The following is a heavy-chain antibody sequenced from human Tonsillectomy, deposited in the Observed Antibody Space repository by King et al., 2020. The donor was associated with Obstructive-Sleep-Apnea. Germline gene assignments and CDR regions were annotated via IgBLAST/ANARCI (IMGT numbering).Heavy chain of an antibody. V-gene: IGHV4-59*01. CDR1: GGSISSYY. CDR3: ARTDSYGAYFDY. D-gene: IGHD5-18*01. J-gene: IGHJ4*02. Sequence: VQLQESGPGLVKPSETLSLTYTVSGGSISSYYWSWIRQPPGKGLEWIGYIYYSGSTNYNPSLKSRVTISVDTSKNQFSLKLSSVTAADTAVYYCARTDSYGAYFDYWGQGTLVTVSS. CDR2: IYYSGST.